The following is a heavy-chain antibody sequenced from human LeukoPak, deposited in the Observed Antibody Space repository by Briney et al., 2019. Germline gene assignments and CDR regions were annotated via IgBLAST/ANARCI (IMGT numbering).Heavy chain of an antibody. CDR3: ATVPTTYYDILTGRALFDY. CDR2: IRYDGSNK. CDR1: GFTFSSYG. V-gene: IGHV3-30*02. Sequence: GGSLRLSCAASGFTFSSYGMHWVRQAPGKGLEWEAFIRYDGSNKYYADSVKGRFTISRDNSKNTLYLQMDSLRAEDTAVYYCATVPTTYYDILTGRALFDYWGQGTLVTVSS. D-gene: IGHD3-9*01. J-gene: IGHJ4*02.